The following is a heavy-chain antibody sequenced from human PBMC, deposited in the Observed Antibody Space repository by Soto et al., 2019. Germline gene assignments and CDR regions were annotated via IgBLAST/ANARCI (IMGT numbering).Heavy chain of an antibody. CDR3: ARYCSSTNNDAFDI. CDR2: IYYSGST. J-gene: IGHJ3*02. V-gene: IGHV4-59*08. Sequence: SETLSLTCTVSGGSISSYYWSWIRQPPGKGLEWIGYIYYSGSTNYNPSLKSRVTMSVDTSKNQFSLKLSSVTAADTAVYYCARYCSSTNNDAFDIWRQGTMVIVS. CDR1: GGSISSYY. D-gene: IGHD2-2*01.